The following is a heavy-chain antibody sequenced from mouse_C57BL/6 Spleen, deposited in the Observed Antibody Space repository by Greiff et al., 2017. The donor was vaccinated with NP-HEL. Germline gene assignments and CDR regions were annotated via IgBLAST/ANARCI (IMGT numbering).Heavy chain of an antibody. J-gene: IGHJ1*03. CDR3: ASRHYYGSSYPYWYFDV. V-gene: IGHV1-39*01. CDR1: GYSFTDYN. Sequence: VQLQQSGPELVKPGASVKISCKASGYSFTDYNMNWVKQSNGKSLEWIGVINPNYGTTSYNQKFKGKATLTVDQSSSTAYMQLSSLTSEDSAVYYCASRHYYGSSYPYWYFDVWGTGTTVTVSS. D-gene: IGHD1-1*01. CDR2: INPNYGTT.